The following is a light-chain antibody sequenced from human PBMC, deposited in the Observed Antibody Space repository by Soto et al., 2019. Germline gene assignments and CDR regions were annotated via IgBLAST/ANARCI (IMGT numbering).Light chain of an antibody. CDR1: QGISSY. J-gene: IGKJ4*01. Sequence: DIQLTQSPSFLSASVGDRVTITCRASQGISSYLAWYQQKPGKAPKLLIYAASTLQSGVPSRFSGSGSGTEFTLTISSLQPEDFATYYCQQLNSYPLTFAGGPKVDIK. V-gene: IGKV1-9*01. CDR3: QQLNSYPLT. CDR2: AAS.